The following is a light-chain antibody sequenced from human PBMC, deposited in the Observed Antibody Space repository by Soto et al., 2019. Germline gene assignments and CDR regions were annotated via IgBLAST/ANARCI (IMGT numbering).Light chain of an antibody. Sequence: EIVLTQSPATLSLSPGERATLSCRASQSVGNNLAWYQQKPGQAPGLLIYEASTRATGIPARFSGSRSGTEFTLTINSLQSEDFAVYYCQRYNNWPLTFGGGTKVDIK. V-gene: IGKV3D-15*01. CDR1: QSVGNN. CDR3: QRYNNWPLT. CDR2: EAS. J-gene: IGKJ4*01.